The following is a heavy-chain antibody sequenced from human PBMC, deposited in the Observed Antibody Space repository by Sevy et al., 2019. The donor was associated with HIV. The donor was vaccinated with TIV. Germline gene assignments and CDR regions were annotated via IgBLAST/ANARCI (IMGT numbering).Heavy chain of an antibody. Sequence: GGSLRLSCAASGFTFSPYWMTWVRHAPGKGLEWVANIRPDGSDKYYVDSVKGRFTISRDNAKNSLYLQMNSLRADDTSMYYCARGVGLDCWGQGALVTVS. V-gene: IGHV3-7*01. CDR3: ARGVGLDC. CDR1: GFTFSPYW. J-gene: IGHJ4*02. D-gene: IGHD1-26*01. CDR2: IRPDGSDK.